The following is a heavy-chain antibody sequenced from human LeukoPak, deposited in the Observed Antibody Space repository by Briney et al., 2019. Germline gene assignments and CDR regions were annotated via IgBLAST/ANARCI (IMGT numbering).Heavy chain of an antibody. D-gene: IGHD1-26*01. V-gene: IGHV3-48*03. CDR1: GFTFSSYE. CDR3: ARGGVYRPNYYYYYGMDV. J-gene: IGHJ6*02. Sequence: GGSLRLSCAASGFTFSSYEMNWVRQAPGKGLEWVSYISSSGSTIYYADSVMGRFTISRDNAKNSLYLQMNSLRAEDTAVYYCARGGVYRPNYYYYYGMDVWGQGTTVTVSS. CDR2: ISSSGSTI.